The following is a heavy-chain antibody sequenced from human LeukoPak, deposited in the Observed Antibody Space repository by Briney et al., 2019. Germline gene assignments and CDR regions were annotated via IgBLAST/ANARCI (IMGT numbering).Heavy chain of an antibody. CDR2: MNPDSGNT. CDR3: AKGMYCSSTSCYTPRWGGLNNWFDP. V-gene: IGHV1-8*02. J-gene: IGHJ5*02. D-gene: IGHD2-2*02. Sequence: ASVRVSCKSSGYTFTDYDINWVRQATGQGLEWMGWMNPDSGNTGYAQKFQGRVTMTRNTSINTAYMELNSLTSEDTAVYYCAKGMYCSSTSCYTPRWGGLNNWFDPWGQGTLVTVSS. CDR1: GYTFTDYD.